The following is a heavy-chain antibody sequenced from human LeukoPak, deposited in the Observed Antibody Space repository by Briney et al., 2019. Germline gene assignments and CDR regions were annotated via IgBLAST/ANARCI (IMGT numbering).Heavy chain of an antibody. CDR1: GYTFTSYD. CDR2: INPNNGGT. D-gene: IGHD3-22*01. V-gene: IGHV1-2*02. Sequence: ASVKVSCKASGYTFTSYDINWVRQATGQGLEWMGWINPNNGGTNYAQKFQGRVTMTRDTSISTAYMELSRLRSDDTAVYYCAMSHDYYDSSGYYYFDYWGQGTLVTVSS. CDR3: AMSHDYYDSSGYYYFDY. J-gene: IGHJ4*02.